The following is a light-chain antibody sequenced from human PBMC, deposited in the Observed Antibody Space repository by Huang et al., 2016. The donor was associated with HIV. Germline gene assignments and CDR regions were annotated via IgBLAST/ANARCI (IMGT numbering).Light chain of an antibody. Sequence: DVVMTQSPLSLPVPPGEPASISCRSSQSLRHRNGLNYLDWYLQKPGQSHQLLIHLGSSRASGVPDRFSGGGSGTDFSLNISRVEAEDAGIYYCMEALQTPYTFGQGTKLEIK. CDR2: LGS. V-gene: IGKV2-28*01. CDR1: QSLRHRNGLNY. CDR3: MEALQTPYT. J-gene: IGKJ2*01.